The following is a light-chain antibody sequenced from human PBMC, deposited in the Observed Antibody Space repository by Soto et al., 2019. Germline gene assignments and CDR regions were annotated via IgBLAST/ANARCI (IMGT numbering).Light chain of an antibody. CDR1: QSVSSN. CDR3: EQYNKWPLT. Sequence: EIMMTQSPGTLSASPGERATLSCRASQSVSSNLAWYQQKPGQAPRLLIYAVSTRATGIPARFSGSGSGTEFNLTIRSLQSEDFAVYYCEQYNKWPLTFGQGTKVEIK. CDR2: AVS. J-gene: IGKJ1*01. V-gene: IGKV3-15*01.